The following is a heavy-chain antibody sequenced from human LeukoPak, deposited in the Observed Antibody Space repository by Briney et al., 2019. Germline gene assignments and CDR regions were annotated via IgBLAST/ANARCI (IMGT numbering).Heavy chain of an antibody. Sequence: GGSLRLSCAASGFTFSSYAMSWVRQAPGKGLEWVSAISGSGGSTYYADSVKGRFTISRDNAKNSLYLQMNSLRAEDTAVYYCATEVAARWDYWGQGTLVTVSS. D-gene: IGHD2-15*01. J-gene: IGHJ4*02. CDR1: GFTFSSYA. CDR2: ISGSGGST. CDR3: ATEVAARWDY. V-gene: IGHV3-23*01.